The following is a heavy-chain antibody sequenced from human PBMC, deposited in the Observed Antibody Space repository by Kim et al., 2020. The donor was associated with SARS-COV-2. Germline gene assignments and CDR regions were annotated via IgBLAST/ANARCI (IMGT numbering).Heavy chain of an antibody. V-gene: IGHV3-20*01. CDR1: GFSFDDYG. CDR3: ARGFYRGPFDY. J-gene: IGHJ4*02. D-gene: IGHD3-10*01. CDR2: INWNGGST. Sequence: GGSLRLSCAAASGFSFDDYGMSWVRQAPGKGLEWVSGINWNGGSTAYADSVKGRITISRDNAKKSLYLQMNNVRAEDTAFYHCARGFYRGPFDYWGQGVLVTVSS.